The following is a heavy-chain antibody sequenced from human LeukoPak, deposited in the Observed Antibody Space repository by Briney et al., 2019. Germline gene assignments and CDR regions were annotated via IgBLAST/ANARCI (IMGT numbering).Heavy chain of an antibody. CDR2: IGAGGTFT. Sequence: GGSLRLSCTASGFTFSSYAMNWVRQAPGKGLEWVSGIGAGGTFTYYADSVKGRFTISRDNSKNTLYLQMNSLRAEDTAVYYCARARGYSYDVDYWGQGTLVTVSS. CDR1: GFTFSSYA. D-gene: IGHD5-18*01. V-gene: IGHV3-23*01. CDR3: ARARGYSYDVDY. J-gene: IGHJ4*02.